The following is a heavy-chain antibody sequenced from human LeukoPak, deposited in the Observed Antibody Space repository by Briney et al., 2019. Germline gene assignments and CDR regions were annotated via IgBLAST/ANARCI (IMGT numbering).Heavy chain of an antibody. CDR1: GYTFTSYG. CDR2: ISAYNGNT. D-gene: IGHD1-26*01. Sequence: ASVKVSCKASGYTFTSYGISWVRQAPGQGLECMGWISAYNGNTNYAQKLQGRVTMTTDTSTSTAYMELRSLRSDDTAVYYCARASSSGISYVGVDYWGQGTLVTVSS. V-gene: IGHV1-18*01. J-gene: IGHJ4*02. CDR3: ARASSSGISYVGVDY.